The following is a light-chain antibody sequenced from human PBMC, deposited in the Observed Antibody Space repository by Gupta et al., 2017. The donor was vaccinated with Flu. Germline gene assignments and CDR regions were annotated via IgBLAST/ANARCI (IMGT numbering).Light chain of an antibody. CDR2: AAS. CDR3: QQCDSTPST. V-gene: IGKV1-39*01. Sequence: DIQMTQYPSSLSASVGDRVTITCRASQSITSYLNWYQQKPGKAPKFLIYAASSLQSGVPSRFSGSGSGTDFTLTISRLQPEDFATYYCQQCDSTPSTFGQGTKVEIK. CDR1: QSITSY. J-gene: IGKJ2*01.